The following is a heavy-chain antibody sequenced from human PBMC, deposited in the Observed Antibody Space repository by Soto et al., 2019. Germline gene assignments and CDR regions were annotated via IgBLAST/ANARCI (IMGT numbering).Heavy chain of an antibody. CDR1: GGTFSSYA. D-gene: IGHD2-15*01. J-gene: IGHJ6*02. CDR2: IIPIFGTA. V-gene: IGHV1-69*13. CDR3: ARGYCSGGSCYRHYGMDV. Sequence: VKVSCKASGGTFSSYAISWVRQAPGQGLEWMGGIIPIFGTANYAQKFQGRVTITADESTSTAYMELSSLRSEDTAVYYCARGYCSGGSCYRHYGMDVWGQGTTVTVSS.